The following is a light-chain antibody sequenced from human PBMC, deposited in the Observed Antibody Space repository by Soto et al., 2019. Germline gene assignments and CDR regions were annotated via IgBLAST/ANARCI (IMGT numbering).Light chain of an antibody. Sequence: QLVLTQSPSASASLGASVKLTCTLSSGHSSYAIAWHQQQPEKGPRYLMKLNSDGSHSKGDGIPDRFSGSSSGAERYLTISSLQSEDEADYYCLTWGTGPSFYVFGTGTKVTVL. J-gene: IGLJ1*01. V-gene: IGLV4-69*01. CDR1: SGHSSYA. CDR3: LTWGTGPSFYV. CDR2: LNSDGSH.